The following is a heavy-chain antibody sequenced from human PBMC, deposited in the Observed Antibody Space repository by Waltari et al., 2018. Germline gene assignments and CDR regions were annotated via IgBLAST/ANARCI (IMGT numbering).Heavy chain of an antibody. V-gene: IGHV4-59*01. CDR3: ARETYSSGWNDAVDI. CDR2: FYYSGST. CDR1: GGSISSYY. Sequence: QVQLQESGPGLVKPSETLSLTCTVSGGSISSYYWSWIRQPPGKGLEWIGYFYYSGSTNDNPSLKRRVTRSVDTSKNQCSLKLSAVTAADTAVYYWARETYSSGWNDAVDIWGQGTMVTVSS. J-gene: IGHJ3*02. D-gene: IGHD6-19*01.